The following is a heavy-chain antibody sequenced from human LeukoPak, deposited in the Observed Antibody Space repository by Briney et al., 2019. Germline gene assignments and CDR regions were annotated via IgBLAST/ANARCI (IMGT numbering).Heavy chain of an antibody. CDR2: TNPNSGGT. D-gene: IGHD6-19*01. CDR3: ARDLPPYSSGWYMGYWFDP. Sequence: APVKVSCKASGYTFTGYYMHWVRQAPGQGLEWMGRTNPNSGGTNYAQKLQGRVTITRDMSISTAYMELRRLRSDDTAVYYCARDLPPYSSGWYMGYWFDPWGQGTLVTVSS. V-gene: IGHV1-2*06. CDR1: GYTFTGYY. J-gene: IGHJ5*02.